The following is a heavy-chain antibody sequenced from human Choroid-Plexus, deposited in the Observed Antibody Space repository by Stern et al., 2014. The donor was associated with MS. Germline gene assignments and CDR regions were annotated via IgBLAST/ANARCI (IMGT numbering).Heavy chain of an antibody. Sequence: VQLVESGGGVVQPGRPLRLSCVASGFTFGSCAMHWVRQAPGKGLEWVAGVSDDGSDKYYADSVKGRFTISRDNSQNTLYMQMSSLRPEDTAVYFCAKDRQYLTYFFAHWGQGSLVTVSS. CDR1: GFTFGSCA. V-gene: IGHV3-30*18. CDR3: AKDRQYLTYFFAH. D-gene: IGHD2/OR15-2a*01. J-gene: IGHJ5*02. CDR2: VSDDGSDK.